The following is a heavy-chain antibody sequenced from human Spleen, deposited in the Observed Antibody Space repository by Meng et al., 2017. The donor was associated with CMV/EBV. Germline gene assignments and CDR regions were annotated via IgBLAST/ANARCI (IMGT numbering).Heavy chain of an antibody. J-gene: IGHJ4*02. V-gene: IGHV3-23*01. CDR2: ISGSGGST. D-gene: IGHD1-1*01. CDR1: GFTFSSYA. Sequence: SGFTFSSYAMSWVRQAPGKGLEWVSAISGSGGSTYYADSVKGRFTISRDNSKNTLYLQMNSLRAEDTAVYYCAKTAWGNWNVLYFDYWGQGTLVTVSS. CDR3: AKTAWGNWNVLYFDY.